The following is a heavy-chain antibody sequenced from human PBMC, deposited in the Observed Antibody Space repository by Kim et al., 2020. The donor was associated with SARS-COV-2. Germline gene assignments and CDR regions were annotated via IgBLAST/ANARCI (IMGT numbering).Heavy chain of an antibody. Sequence: GESLKISCKGSGYSFTSYWIGWVRQMPGKGLEWMGIIYPGDSDTRYSPSFQGQVTISADKSISTAYLQWSSLKASDTAMYYCARHADYYDSSGYYSNKYYFDYWGQGTLVTVSS. CDR1: GYSFTSYW. J-gene: IGHJ4*02. D-gene: IGHD3-22*01. V-gene: IGHV5-51*01. CDR2: IYPGDSDT. CDR3: ARHADYYDSSGYYSNKYYFDY.